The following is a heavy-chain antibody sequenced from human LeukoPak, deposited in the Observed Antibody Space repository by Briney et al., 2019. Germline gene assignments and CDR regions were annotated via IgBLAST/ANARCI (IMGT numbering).Heavy chain of an antibody. CDR1: GFTFGTST. Sequence: GGSLRLSCTTSGFTFGTSTMTWVRQAPGKGLGWVSTINSNGGSTYYASSVKGRFTISRDNSRNILYLRMSSLRAEDTAVYYCEPPLQFLESWGQGTMVIVSS. D-gene: IGHD3-3*01. J-gene: IGHJ5*02. CDR3: EPPLQFLES. V-gene: IGHV3-23*01. CDR2: INSNGGST.